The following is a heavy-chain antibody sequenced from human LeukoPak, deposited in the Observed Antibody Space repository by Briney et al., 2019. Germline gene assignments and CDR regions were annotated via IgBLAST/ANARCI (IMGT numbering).Heavy chain of an antibody. Sequence: SVKVSCKASGGTFSSYAISWVRQAPGQGLEWMGRIIPILGIANYAQKFQGRVTITADKSTSTAYMELSSLRSEDTAVYYCASGVLGYCSSTSRYRPGGYYYYGMDVWGQGTTVTVSS. V-gene: IGHV1-69*04. CDR2: IIPILGIA. CDR3: ASGVLGYCSSTSRYRPGGYYYYGMDV. D-gene: IGHD2-2*02. CDR1: GGTFSSYA. J-gene: IGHJ6*02.